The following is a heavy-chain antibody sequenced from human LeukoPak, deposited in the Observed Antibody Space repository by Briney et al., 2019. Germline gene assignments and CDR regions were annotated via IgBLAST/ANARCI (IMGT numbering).Heavy chain of an antibody. CDR3: VKDGGSSGYYPFYFDY. Sequence: WIRQPPGKGLEWVSLISGDGGSTDYADSVKGRFTISRDNRKNSLYLQMSSLRTEDTALYYCVKDGGSSGYYPFYFDYWGQGTLVTVSS. D-gene: IGHD3-22*01. J-gene: IGHJ4*02. V-gene: IGHV3-43*02. CDR2: ISGDGGST.